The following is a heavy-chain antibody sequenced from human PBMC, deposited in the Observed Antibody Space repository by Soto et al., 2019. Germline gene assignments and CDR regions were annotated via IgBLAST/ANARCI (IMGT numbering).Heavy chain of an antibody. J-gene: IGHJ6*02. CDR3: AKAWRDTAMEDYYYGMDV. CDR1: GFTFSSYA. D-gene: IGHD5-18*01. V-gene: IGHV3-23*01. Sequence: PGGSLRLSCAASGFTFSSYAMSWVRQAPGKGLEWVSAISGSGGSTYYADSVKGRFTISRDNSKNTLYLQMNSLRAEDTAVYYCAKAWRDTAMEDYYYGMDVWGQGTTVTVSS. CDR2: ISGSGGST.